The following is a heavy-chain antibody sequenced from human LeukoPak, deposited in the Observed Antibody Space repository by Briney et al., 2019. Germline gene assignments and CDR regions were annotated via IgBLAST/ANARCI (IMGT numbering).Heavy chain of an antibody. Sequence: SQTLSLTCTVSGGSISSGDYYWSWIRQPPGKGLEWIGYIYYSGSTYYNPSLKSRVTRSVDTSKNQFSLKLSSVTAADTAVYYCARDRSRDGYSIDYWGQGTLVTVSS. CDR1: GGSISSGDYY. V-gene: IGHV4-30-4*01. CDR3: ARDRSRDGYSIDY. D-gene: IGHD5-24*01. CDR2: IYYSGST. J-gene: IGHJ4*02.